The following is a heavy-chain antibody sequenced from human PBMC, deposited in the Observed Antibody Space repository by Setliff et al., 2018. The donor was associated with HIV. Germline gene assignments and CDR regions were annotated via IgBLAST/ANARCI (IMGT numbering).Heavy chain of an antibody. CDR3: ARLREMAAFDY. Sequence: SETLSLTCDVSGYSISSGYYWGWIRQSPGKGLEWIGNAYHSGRTYYNPSLKSRVTISVDTSKNQFSLKLSSVTAADTAVYYCARLREMAAFDYWGQGTLVTVSS. CDR2: AYHSGRT. D-gene: IGHD2-15*01. CDR1: GYSISSGYY. V-gene: IGHV4-38-2*01. J-gene: IGHJ4*02.